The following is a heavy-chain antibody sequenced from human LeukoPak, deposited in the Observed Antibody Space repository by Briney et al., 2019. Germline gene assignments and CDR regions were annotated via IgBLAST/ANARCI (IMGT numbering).Heavy chain of an antibody. CDR3: ARETRSPDSGAFDI. CDR2: INHSGST. V-gene: IGHV4-34*01. Sequence: PSETPSLTCAVYGGSFSGYYWSWIRQPPGKGLEWIGEINHSGSTNYNPSLKSRVTISVDTSKNQFSLKLSSVTAADTAVYYCARETRSPDSGAFDIWGQGTKVTVSS. CDR1: GGSFSGYY. D-gene: IGHD1-26*01. J-gene: IGHJ3*02.